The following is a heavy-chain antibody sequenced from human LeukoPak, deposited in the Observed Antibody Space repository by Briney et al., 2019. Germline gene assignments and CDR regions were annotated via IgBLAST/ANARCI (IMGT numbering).Heavy chain of an antibody. CDR3: ARTARYGTFDY. CDR2: IYYSGST. Sequence: LRLSCAGSGFTFSNYAMSWVRQPPGKGLEWIGYIYYSGSTYYNPSLKSRVTISVDTSKNQFSLKLSSVTAADTAVYYCARTARYGTFDYWGQGTLVTVSS. D-gene: IGHD3-9*01. CDR1: GFTFSNYA. J-gene: IGHJ4*02. V-gene: IGHV4-30-4*08.